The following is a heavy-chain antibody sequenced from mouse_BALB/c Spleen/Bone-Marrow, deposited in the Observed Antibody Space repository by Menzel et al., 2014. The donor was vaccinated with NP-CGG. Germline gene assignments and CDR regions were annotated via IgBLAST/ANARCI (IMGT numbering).Heavy chain of an antibody. CDR3: ARYWDAY. CDR1: GYTSXNYW. Sequence: VKLVESRAELAKPGASVKMSCKASGYTSXNYWMHWVKQRPGQGLEWIGYIDPNTYYTRYNQKFKDKATLTADKSSSTAYLQLSSLTSEDSAVYYCARYWDAYWGQGTLVTVSA. V-gene: IGHV1-7*01. CDR2: IDPNTYYT. J-gene: IGHJ3*01. D-gene: IGHD4-1*01.